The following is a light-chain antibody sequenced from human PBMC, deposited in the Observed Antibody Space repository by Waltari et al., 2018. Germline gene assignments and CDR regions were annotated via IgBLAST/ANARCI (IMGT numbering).Light chain of an antibody. V-gene: IGKV3-20*01. CDR3: QKYDSLPAT. Sequence: SCRASGSVSKFLAWYQQKPGQAPRLLIYHASNRASGIPDRFSGSGFGTDFSLTISRLEPEDFAVYYCQKYDSLPATFGQGTKVEIK. CDR2: HAS. J-gene: IGKJ1*01. CDR1: GSVSKF.